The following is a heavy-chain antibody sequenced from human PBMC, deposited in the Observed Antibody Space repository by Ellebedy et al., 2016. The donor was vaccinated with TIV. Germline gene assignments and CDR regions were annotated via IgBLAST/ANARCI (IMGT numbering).Heavy chain of an antibody. CDR2: FDGRSTTT. V-gene: IGHV3-23*01. D-gene: IGHD3-3*02. CDR3: AKISPTHRGAFDI. J-gene: IGHJ3*02. Sequence: GGSLRLXXEASGFSFSSYAMSWLRQPPGKGLEWVSVFDGRSTTTYYADSVKGRFTISRDNSKNTLFLQMNSLRGDDTARYYCAKISPTHRGAFDIWGQGTMVTVSS. CDR1: GFSFSSYA.